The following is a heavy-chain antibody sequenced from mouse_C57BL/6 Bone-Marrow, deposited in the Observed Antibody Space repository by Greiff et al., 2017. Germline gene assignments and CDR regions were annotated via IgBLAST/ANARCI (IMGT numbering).Heavy chain of an antibody. J-gene: IGHJ4*01. V-gene: IGHV1-81*01. CDR3: ARVYYYGSNAMDY. D-gene: IGHD1-1*01. Sequence: VKLQESGAELARPGASVKLSCKASGYTFTSYGISWVKQSTGQGLEWIGEIYPRSGNTYYNEKFKGKATLTADKSSSTAYMELRSLTSEDSAVYFCARVYYYGSNAMDYWGQGTSVTVSS. CDR1: GYTFTSYG. CDR2: IYPRSGNT.